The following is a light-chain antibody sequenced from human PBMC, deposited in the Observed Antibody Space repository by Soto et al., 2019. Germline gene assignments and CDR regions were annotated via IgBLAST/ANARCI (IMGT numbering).Light chain of an antibody. V-gene: IGKV1-5*03. CDR3: EQYKESST. CDR2: EAS. J-gene: IGKJ1*01. Sequence: DIQMTQSPSTLSASVGDRVTITCRASQSISSWLAWYQQKPGKAPKLLIYEASSSEIGVPPRFSGSGFGTEVTLSISSLQPDDFATYYCEQYKESSTFGQGTRLEIK. CDR1: QSISSW.